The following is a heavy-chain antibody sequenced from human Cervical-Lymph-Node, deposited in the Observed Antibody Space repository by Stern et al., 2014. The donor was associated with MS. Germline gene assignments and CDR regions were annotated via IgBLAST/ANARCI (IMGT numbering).Heavy chain of an antibody. CDR2: INAYTGTP. CDR3: ATWVTSSFPGMDS. D-gene: IGHD6-6*01. J-gene: IGHJ4*02. CDR1: GYDFTRYA. Sequence: VQLVESGSELKKPGASVKISCKASGYDFTRYAMNWVRQAPGQGLEWMGWINAYTGTPTYARDFTGRFVFSLDTFVNTAYLQIINLKADDTAIYYCATWVTSSFPGMDSWGQGTLVTVSS. V-gene: IGHV7-4-1*02.